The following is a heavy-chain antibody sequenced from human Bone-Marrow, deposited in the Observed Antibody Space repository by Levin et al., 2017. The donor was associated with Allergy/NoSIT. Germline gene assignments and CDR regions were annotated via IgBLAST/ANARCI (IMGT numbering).Heavy chain of an antibody. CDR1: GDSLNNSPYY. D-gene: IGHD6-19*01. CDR2: IFYDGGT. Sequence: SCTVSGDSLNNSPYYWAWVRQAPGKGLEWIGTIFYDGGTFYNPSLAGRVTLSVDTSNDQFSLRLTSVADADTAVYYCARDLYSRGWYVSYFDLWGQGILVTVSS. CDR3: ARDLYSRGWYVSYFDL. V-gene: IGHV4-39*07. J-gene: IGHJ4*02.